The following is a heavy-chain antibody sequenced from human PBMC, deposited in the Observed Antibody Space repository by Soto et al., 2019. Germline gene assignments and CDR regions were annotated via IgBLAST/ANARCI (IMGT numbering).Heavy chain of an antibody. V-gene: IGHV4-31*03. J-gene: IGHJ4*02. CDR1: GGSISSGGYY. D-gene: IGHD6-19*01. CDR2: IYYSGST. CDR3: ARLDAVAGTFDY. Sequence: SETLSLTCTVSGGSISSGGYYWSWIRQHPGKGLEWIGYIYYSGSTYYNPSLRSRVTISVDTSKNQFSLKLSSVTAADTAVYYCARLDAVAGTFDYWGQGTLVTVSS.